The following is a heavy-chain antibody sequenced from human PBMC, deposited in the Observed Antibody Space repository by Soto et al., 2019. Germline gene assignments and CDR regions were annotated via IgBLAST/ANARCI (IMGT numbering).Heavy chain of an antibody. J-gene: IGHJ6*03. D-gene: IGHD3-3*01. V-gene: IGHV1-18*01. Sequence: ASVKVSCKASGYTFTSYGISWVRQAPGQGLEWMGWISAYSENTNYAQKLQGRVTMTTDTSTSTAYMELRSLRSDDTAVYYCARGNYDFWSGYPHHAYYMDVWGKGTTVTVSS. CDR1: GYTFTSYG. CDR2: ISAYSENT. CDR3: ARGNYDFWSGYPHHAYYMDV.